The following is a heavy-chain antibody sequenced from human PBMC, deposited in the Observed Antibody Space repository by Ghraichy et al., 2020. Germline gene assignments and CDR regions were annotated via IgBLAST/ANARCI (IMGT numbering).Heavy chain of an antibody. CDR3: AKDRVVVVVVAATWRYGMDV. Sequence: GESLNISCAASGFTFSSYAMSWVRQAPGKGLEWVSAISGSGGSTYYADSVKGRFTISRDNSKNTLYLQMNSLRAEDTAVYYCAKDRVVVVVVAATWRYGMDVWGQGTTVTVSS. V-gene: IGHV3-23*01. D-gene: IGHD2-15*01. J-gene: IGHJ6*02. CDR1: GFTFSSYA. CDR2: ISGSGGST.